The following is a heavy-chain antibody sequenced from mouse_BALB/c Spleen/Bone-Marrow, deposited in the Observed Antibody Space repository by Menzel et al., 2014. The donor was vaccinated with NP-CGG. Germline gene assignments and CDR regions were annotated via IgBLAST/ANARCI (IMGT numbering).Heavy chain of an antibody. J-gene: IGHJ2*01. V-gene: IGHV1-87*01. CDR2: IYPGDGDT. CDR1: GYTFTSYW. CDR3: ARGNGNYGFDY. D-gene: IGHD2-1*01. Sequence: QVQLQQSGAELARPGASVKLSCKASGYTFTSYWMQWVKQRPGQGLEWIGAIYPGDGDTRHTQKFKGKATLTADKSSNTAYMQLSSSASEDSAVYYCARGNGNYGFDYWGQGTTLTVSS.